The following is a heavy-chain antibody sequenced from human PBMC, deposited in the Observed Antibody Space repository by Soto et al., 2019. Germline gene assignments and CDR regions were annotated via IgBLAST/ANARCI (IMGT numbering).Heavy chain of an antibody. Sequence: EVQLVESGGGLVQPGESLRLSCAASGFTFDYYWMHWVRQAPGKGLVWVSRVHSDGTTTTYADSVKGRFTISRDNARNTVSLQMSSRRADDTAIYYCARGDRGGFDLWGHGTVVTVSS. V-gene: IGHV3-74*01. D-gene: IGHD3-10*01. CDR3: ARGDRGGFDL. CDR1: GFTFDYYW. CDR2: VHSDGTTT. J-gene: IGHJ3*01.